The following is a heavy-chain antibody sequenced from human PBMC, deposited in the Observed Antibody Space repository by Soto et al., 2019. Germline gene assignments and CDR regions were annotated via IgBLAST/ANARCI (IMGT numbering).Heavy chain of an antibody. CDR2: ISYRGSA. V-gene: IGHV4-31*03. CDR3: ARRMQNYYTMGV. CDR1: GGSISSGGYY. J-gene: IGHJ6*02. Sequence: QVQLQESGPGLVKPSQTLSLTCTVSGGSISSGGYYWSWIRQHPGKGLEWIGYISYRGSAYYNPSLKSRVTISVDTSKNQFSLKVNSVTAADTAVYYCARRMQNYYTMGVWGQGTTVTVSS. D-gene: IGHD2-15*01.